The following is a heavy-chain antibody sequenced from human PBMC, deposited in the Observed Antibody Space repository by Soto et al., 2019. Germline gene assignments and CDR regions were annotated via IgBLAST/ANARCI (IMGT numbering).Heavy chain of an antibody. V-gene: IGHV5-51*01. CDR1: GYNFNRHW. Sequence: PGESLKISYKGSGYNFNRHWIGWVRQMPGKGLEWMGVIYPGDSDTRYSPSLQGQVTISADKSSSAAYLQWSSLQASDTATYYCARSLVNGTYEAFDIWGQGTMVTVSS. J-gene: IGHJ3*02. D-gene: IGHD6-13*01. CDR2: IYPGDSDT. CDR3: ARSLVNGTYEAFDI.